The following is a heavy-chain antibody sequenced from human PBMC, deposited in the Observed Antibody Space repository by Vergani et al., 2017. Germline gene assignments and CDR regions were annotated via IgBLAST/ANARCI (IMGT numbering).Heavy chain of an antibody. CDR1: GCTFTGYY. D-gene: IGHD2-2*01. Sequence: QVQLVQSGAEVKKPGASVKVSCKASGCTFTGYYMHWVRQAPGQGLEWMGWINPNSGGTNYAQKLQGRVTMTTDTSTSTAYMELRSLRSDDTAVYYCARDCSSTSCDYYYGMDVWGQGTTVTVSS. CDR2: INPNSGGT. J-gene: IGHJ6*02. CDR3: ARDCSSTSCDYYYGMDV. V-gene: IGHV1-2*02.